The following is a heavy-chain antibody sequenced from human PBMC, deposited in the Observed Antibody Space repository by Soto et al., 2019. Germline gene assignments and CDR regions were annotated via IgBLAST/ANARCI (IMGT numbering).Heavy chain of an antibody. CDR2: ISGSGGST. D-gene: IGHD5-18*01. J-gene: IGHJ2*01. CDR1: GFTFSSYS. Sequence: EVQLLESGGGLVQPGGSLRLSCAASGFTFSSYSMSWVRQAPGKGLEWVSAISGSGGSTYYADSVKGRFTISRDNSKNTLYLQMNSLRAEDTAVYYCATSGYSYGAYCYFDLGGRGSLVTVSS. V-gene: IGHV3-23*01. CDR3: ATSGYSYGAYCYFDL.